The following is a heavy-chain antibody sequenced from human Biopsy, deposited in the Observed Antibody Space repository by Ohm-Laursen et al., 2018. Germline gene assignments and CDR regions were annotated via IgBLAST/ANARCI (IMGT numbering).Heavy chain of an antibody. CDR2: VYYTGST. CDR1: GDSISSYY. V-gene: IGHV4-59*01. CDR3: ARDRGYYSDRTVPGYFDL. D-gene: IGHD3-22*01. J-gene: IGHJ2*01. Sequence: GTLSLTWTVSGDSISSYYWSWIRQPPGKGLQWIGYVYYTGSTDYNPSLQSRVTISVDTSKNHFSLRLRSVTPADTAIYYCARDRGYYSDRTVPGYFDLWGHGTLVTVSS.